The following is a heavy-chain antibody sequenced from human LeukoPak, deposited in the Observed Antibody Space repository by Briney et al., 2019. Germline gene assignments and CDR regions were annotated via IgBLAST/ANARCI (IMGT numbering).Heavy chain of an antibody. CDR3: ARDQSGNDY. J-gene: IGHJ4*02. CDR2: IYSGGST. V-gene: IGHV3-53*01. CDR1: GFTFSDYY. Sequence: GGSLRLSCAASGFTFSDYYMSWVRQAPGKGLEWVSVIYSGGSTYYADSVKGRFTISRDNSKNTLYLQMNSLRAEDTAVYYCARDQSGNDYWGQGTLVTVSS. D-gene: IGHD4-23*01.